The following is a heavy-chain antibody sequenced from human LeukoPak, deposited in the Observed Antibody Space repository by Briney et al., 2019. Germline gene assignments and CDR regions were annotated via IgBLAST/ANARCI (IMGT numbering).Heavy chain of an antibody. J-gene: IGHJ4*02. CDR2: INHSGST. CDR1: GFTFSSYS. CDR3: ARGNNGFLVAVAGYFDY. V-gene: IGHV4-34*01. D-gene: IGHD6-19*01. Sequence: GSLRLSCAASGFTFSSYSMNWVRQPPGKGLEWIGEINHSGSTNYNPSLKSRVTISVDTSKNQFSLKLSSVTAADTAVYYCARGNNGFLVAVAGYFDYWGQGTLVTVSS.